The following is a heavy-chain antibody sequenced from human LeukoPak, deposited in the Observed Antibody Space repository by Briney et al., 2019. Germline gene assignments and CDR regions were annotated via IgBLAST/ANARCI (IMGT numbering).Heavy chain of an antibody. CDR2: IYYSGST. Sequence: EPSETLSLTCAVYGGSFTDYYWNWIRQPPGKGLEWIGYIYYSGSTNYNPSLKSRVTISVDTSKNQFSLKLGSVTAADTAVYYCAREYRKYYYDSSGYYYEYYFDYWGQGTLVTVSS. V-gene: IGHV4-59*01. CDR3: AREYRKYYYDSSGYYYEYYFDY. J-gene: IGHJ4*02. CDR1: GGSFTDYY. D-gene: IGHD3-22*01.